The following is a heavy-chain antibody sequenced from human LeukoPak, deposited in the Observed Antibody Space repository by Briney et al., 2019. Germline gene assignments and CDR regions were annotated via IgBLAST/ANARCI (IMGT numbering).Heavy chain of an antibody. CDR1: DYIFSGHF. Sequence: GASVKVSCKASDYIFSGHFIHWVRQAPGQGLEWIGRIDPNRGGTSFAPKFQGRVTMTRDTSISTAYMEVTRLTSDDTAVYYCARRPPMSAADNWLDPWGQGTLVTVSS. J-gene: IGHJ5*02. V-gene: IGHV1-2*06. D-gene: IGHD6-13*01. CDR2: IDPNRGGT. CDR3: ARRPPMSAADNWLDP.